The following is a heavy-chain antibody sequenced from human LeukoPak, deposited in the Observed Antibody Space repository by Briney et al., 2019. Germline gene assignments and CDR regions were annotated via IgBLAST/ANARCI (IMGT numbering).Heavy chain of an antibody. CDR2: ISASGVMT. CDR3: ARAQTSMNDAFDI. CDR1: GFTFTNYA. V-gene: IGHV3-23*01. Sequence: GGSLRLSCAASGFTFTNYAMTWVRQAPGKGLEWVSSISASGVMTYYADSVKGRFTISRDNSKNTLYLQMNSLRAEDTAVYYCARAQTSMNDAFDIWGQGTMVTVSS. J-gene: IGHJ3*02.